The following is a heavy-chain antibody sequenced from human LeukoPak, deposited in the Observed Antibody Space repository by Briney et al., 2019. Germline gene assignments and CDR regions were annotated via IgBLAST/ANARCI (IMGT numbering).Heavy chain of an antibody. CDR1: GFTFSSYA. CDR3: ARLIAVAFDY. CDR2: ISSSSSYI. Sequence: PGGSLRVSCAASGFTFSSYAMIWVRQAPGKGLEWVSSISSSSSYIYYADSVKGRFTISRDNAKNSLYLQMNSLRAEDTAVYYCARLIAVAFDYWGQGTLVTVSS. D-gene: IGHD6-19*01. V-gene: IGHV3-21*01. J-gene: IGHJ4*02.